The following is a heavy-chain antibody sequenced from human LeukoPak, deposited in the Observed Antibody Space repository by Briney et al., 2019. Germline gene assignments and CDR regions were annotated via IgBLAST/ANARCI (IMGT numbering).Heavy chain of an antibody. J-gene: IGHJ4*02. CDR1: GGSISSYY. D-gene: IGHD3-10*01. V-gene: IGHV4-59*01. CDR3: ARDSSRGDFDY. CDR2: IYYTGST. Sequence: PSETLSLTCTVSGGSISSYYWSWIRQPPGKGLEWIGYIYYTGSTNYNPSLKSRVTISVDTSKNQFSLKLSSVTAADTAVYYYARDSSRGDFDYWGQGTLVTVSS.